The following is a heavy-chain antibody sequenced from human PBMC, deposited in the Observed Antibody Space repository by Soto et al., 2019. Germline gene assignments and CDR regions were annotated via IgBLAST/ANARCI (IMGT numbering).Heavy chain of an antibody. D-gene: IGHD6-13*01. J-gene: IGHJ4*02. V-gene: IGHV3-23*01. CDR2: ISGSGDRT. CDR3: AKPNSWYHFDY. Sequence: EVQLLESGGGLVQPGGSLRLSCPASGFSFSPFAMTWVRQAPGKGLEWVSGISGSGDRTYYADSVKGRFTISRDNSKNTLYVQMISLRAEDTAVYYCAKPNSWYHFDYWGQGTLVTVSS. CDR1: GFSFSPFA.